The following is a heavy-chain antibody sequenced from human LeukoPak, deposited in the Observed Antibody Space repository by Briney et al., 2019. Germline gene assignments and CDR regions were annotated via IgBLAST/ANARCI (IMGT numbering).Heavy chain of an antibody. Sequence: PGGSLRLSCAAPGFTFSSYGMHWVRQAPGKGLEWVAVTSYDGSKKFYADSVKGRFTISRDNSKNTLYLQMNSLRAEDTAVYYCAKPYYYGSGTPSYFDYWGQGTLVTVSS. D-gene: IGHD3-10*01. CDR2: TSYDGSKK. V-gene: IGHV3-30*18. CDR3: AKPYYYGSGTPSYFDY. CDR1: GFTFSSYG. J-gene: IGHJ4*02.